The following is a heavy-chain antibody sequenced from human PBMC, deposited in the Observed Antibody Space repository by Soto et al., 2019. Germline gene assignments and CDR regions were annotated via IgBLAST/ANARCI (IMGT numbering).Heavy chain of an antibody. CDR3: AMDLYGGSSRFDY. J-gene: IGHJ4*02. D-gene: IGHD2-15*01. Sequence: QVQLVESGGGVVQPGRSLRLSCVASGFTFSNNGIHWVRQAPGKGLEWVAVISSDPSKKYYADSVKGRFTISRDNSKNTLYLQMNSLRAEDTAVYYCAMDLYGGSSRFDYWGQGTLVTVSS. CDR1: GFTFSNNG. V-gene: IGHV3-30*03. CDR2: ISSDPSKK.